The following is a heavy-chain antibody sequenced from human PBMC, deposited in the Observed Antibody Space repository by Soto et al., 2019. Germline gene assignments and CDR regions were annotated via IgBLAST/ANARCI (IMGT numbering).Heavy chain of an antibody. CDR3: ARGGITAVRNYYFEH. CDR2: IGGSGTGFNT. J-gene: IGHJ4*02. Sequence: EVQLLESGGGLVRPGGSLRLSCAAPGFTFSSYPMKWVRQGPGKGLEWVSTIGGSGTGFNTDYADSVKGRFVISRDNSKNTVYLQMNSLRAEDTALYYCARGGITAVRNYYFEHWGQGTLVTVSS. V-gene: IGHV3-23*01. D-gene: IGHD1-20*01. CDR1: GFTFSSYP.